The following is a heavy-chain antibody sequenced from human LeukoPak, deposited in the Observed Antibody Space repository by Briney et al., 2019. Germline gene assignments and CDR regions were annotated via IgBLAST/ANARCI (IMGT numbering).Heavy chain of an antibody. CDR2: ISAYNGNT. V-gene: IGHV1-18*01. Sequence: EASVKVSCKASGYTFTSYGISWVRQAPGQGLEWMGWISAYNGNTNYAQKLQGRVTMTTDTSTSTAYMELRSLRSDDTAVYYCARDYRDRSFQYSGSRDAFDIWGQGTMVTVSS. CDR3: ARDYRDRSFQYSGSRDAFDI. J-gene: IGHJ3*02. D-gene: IGHD1-26*01. CDR1: GYTFTSYG.